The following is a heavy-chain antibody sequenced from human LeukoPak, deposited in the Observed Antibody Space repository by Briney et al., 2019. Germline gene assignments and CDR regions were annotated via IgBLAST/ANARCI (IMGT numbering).Heavy chain of an antibody. CDR2: INPSRGSA. V-gene: IGHV1-46*01. CDR3: VRNAEMATISGGYFDS. Sequence: GASVKVSCKASGYTFSNYYMHWVRQAPGQGLEWMGIINPSRGSATYGQKSQGRVTMTRDTSTSIVYMDLSSLTSEDTAVYYCVRNAEMATISGGYFDSWGQGTLVTVSS. CDR1: GYTFSNYY. J-gene: IGHJ4*02. D-gene: IGHD5-24*01.